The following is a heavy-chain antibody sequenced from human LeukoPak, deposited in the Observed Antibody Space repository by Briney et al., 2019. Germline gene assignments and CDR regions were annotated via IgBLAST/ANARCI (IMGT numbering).Heavy chain of an antibody. Sequence: PSETLSLTCTVSGGSLSSYYWSWIRQPPGKGLEWVGYIYYSGSTNYNPSLKSRVTISVDTSKNQFSLKLSSVTAADTAVYYCARFGGGYPYYYYMDVWGKETTVSVSS. CDR3: ARFGGGYPYYYYMDV. CDR1: GGSLSSYY. V-gene: IGHV4-59*01. D-gene: IGHD3-22*01. J-gene: IGHJ6*03. CDR2: IYYSGST.